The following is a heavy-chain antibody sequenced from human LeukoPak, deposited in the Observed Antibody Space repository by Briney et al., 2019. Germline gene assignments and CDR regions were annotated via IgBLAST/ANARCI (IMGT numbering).Heavy chain of an antibody. D-gene: IGHD2-21*02. Sequence: GESLKISCKASGYIFTSQVSGKVLEWMGIIYPGDSDGKYNPSFQRQFTISADKSISTAYLQWSSLKASDTAMYYCARLKGDYNWFDPWGQGTLVTVSS. CDR1: GYIFTS. CDR3: ARLKGDYNWFDP. V-gene: IGHV5-51*01. J-gene: IGHJ5*02. CDR2: IYPGDSDG.